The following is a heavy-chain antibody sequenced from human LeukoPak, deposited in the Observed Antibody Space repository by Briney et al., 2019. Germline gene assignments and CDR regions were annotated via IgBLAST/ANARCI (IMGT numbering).Heavy chain of an antibody. CDR3: ARGLIWPNYYIDY. Sequence: ASVRVSCKASGYTFTDSFMHWVRQAPGQGLEWMGWINPDSGATKYAQKFQGRVTVTRDMSISTTFMELSSLRSDDTAVYYCARGLIWPNYYIDYWGQGTLVTVSS. V-gene: IGHV1-2*02. CDR2: INPDSGAT. CDR1: GYTFTDSF. J-gene: IGHJ4*02. D-gene: IGHD2-8*01.